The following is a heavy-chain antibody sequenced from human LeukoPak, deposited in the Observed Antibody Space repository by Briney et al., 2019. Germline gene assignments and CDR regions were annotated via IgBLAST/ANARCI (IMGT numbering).Heavy chain of an antibody. Sequence: EASVKVSCKASAYTFTNYYIHWVRHAPGQGLEWMGIINPSGGSTSFAQKFQGRVTMTRDTSTGTVYMELSSLRSEDTAVYYCARDGGATTGTPYYYGLDVWGQGTTVTVSS. CDR3: ARDGGATTGTPYYYGLDV. CDR2: INPSGGST. J-gene: IGHJ6*02. D-gene: IGHD1-26*01. V-gene: IGHV1-46*01. CDR1: AYTFTNYY.